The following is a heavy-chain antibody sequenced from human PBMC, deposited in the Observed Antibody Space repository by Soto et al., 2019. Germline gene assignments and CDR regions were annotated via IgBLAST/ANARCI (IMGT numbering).Heavy chain of an antibody. CDR1: GGSFSGYY. CDR3: ARVLAAGRYDAFDI. CDR2: INHSGST. J-gene: IGHJ3*02. V-gene: IGHV4-34*01. D-gene: IGHD6-13*01. Sequence: QVQLQQWGAGLLKPSETLSLTCAVYGGSFSGYYWSWIRQPPGKGLEWIGEINHSGSTNYNPSLKSRVTISVDTSKNQCSLTLSSVTAADTGVYYCARVLAAGRYDAFDIWGQGTMVTVSS.